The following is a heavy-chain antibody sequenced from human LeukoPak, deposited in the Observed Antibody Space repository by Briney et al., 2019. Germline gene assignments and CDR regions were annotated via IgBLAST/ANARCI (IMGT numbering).Heavy chain of an antibody. CDR3: ARRRTATSLPDY. Sequence: RASETLSLTCTVSGGSVTTYYWSWIRQPPGKGLEWMANIHYSGTNNYNPSLKSRITTSVDTSKNQFSLNLSSVTAADTAVYYCARRRTATSLPDYWGQGTLVTVSS. CDR1: GGSVTTYY. CDR2: IHYSGTN. J-gene: IGHJ4*02. D-gene: IGHD1/OR15-1a*01. V-gene: IGHV4-59*08.